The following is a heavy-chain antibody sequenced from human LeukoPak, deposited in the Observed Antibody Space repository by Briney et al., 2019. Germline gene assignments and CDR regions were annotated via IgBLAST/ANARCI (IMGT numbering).Heavy chain of an antibody. Sequence: SETLSLTCAVYGGSFSGYYWSWIRQPPGKGLEWIGEINHSGSTNYNPSLKSRVTISVDTSKNQFSLKLSSVTAADTAVYYCATALRFRSYFDYWGQGTLVTVSS. V-gene: IGHV4-34*01. CDR3: ATALRFRSYFDY. CDR1: GGSFSGYY. J-gene: IGHJ4*02. CDR2: INHSGST. D-gene: IGHD5-12*01.